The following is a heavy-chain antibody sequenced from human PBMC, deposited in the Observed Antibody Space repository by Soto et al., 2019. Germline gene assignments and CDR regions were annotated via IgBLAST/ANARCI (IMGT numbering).Heavy chain of an antibody. CDR1: GGTFSSYA. D-gene: IGHD3-22*01. J-gene: IGHJ5*02. Sequence: SVKVSCSAYGGTFSSYAISGVRQAPGQGLEWMGGIIPIFGTANYAQKFQGRVTITADKSTSTAYMELSSLRSEDTAVYYCARAEYYYDSSGYYEYNWFDPWGQGTLVTVSS. V-gene: IGHV1-69*06. CDR3: ARAEYYYDSSGYYEYNWFDP. CDR2: IIPIFGTA.